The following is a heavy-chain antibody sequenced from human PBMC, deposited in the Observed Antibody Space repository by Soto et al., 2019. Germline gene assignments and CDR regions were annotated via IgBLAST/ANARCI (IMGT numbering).Heavy chain of an antibody. CDR3: ASRGDYGDN. J-gene: IGHJ4*02. CDR2: IKKDGSEK. V-gene: IGHV3-7*01. Sequence: PGGSLRLSCAASGFNISSYWMTWVRQAPGKGLEWVANIKKDGSEKHYVDSVKGRFTVSRDNAKNSLYLQMNSLRVEDTAVYFCASRGDYGDNWGQGTLVTVSS. CDR1: GFNISSYW. D-gene: IGHD4-17*01.